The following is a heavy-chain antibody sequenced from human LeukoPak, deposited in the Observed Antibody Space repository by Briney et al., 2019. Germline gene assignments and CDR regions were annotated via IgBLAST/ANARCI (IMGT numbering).Heavy chain of an antibody. CDR3: ASPQTSIAAAGEAFDI. Sequence: SVKVSCKASGGTFSSYAISWVRQAPGQGLEWMGRIIPILGIANYAQKFQGRVTITADKSTSTAYMELSSLRSEDTAVYYCASPQTSIAAAGEAFDIWGQGTMVTVSS. J-gene: IGHJ3*02. D-gene: IGHD6-13*01. V-gene: IGHV1-69*04. CDR1: GGTFSSYA. CDR2: IIPILGIA.